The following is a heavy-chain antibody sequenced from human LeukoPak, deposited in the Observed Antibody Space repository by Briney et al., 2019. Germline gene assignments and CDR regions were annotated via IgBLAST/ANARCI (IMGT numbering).Heavy chain of an antibody. D-gene: IGHD3-10*01. CDR1: GGSISSGSYY. CDR3: ARDRSSLWFGELDAFDI. Sequence: SQTLSLTCTASGGSISSGSYYWSWLRQPAGKGLEWIGRIYTSGSTNYNPSLKSRVTISVDTSKNQFSLKLSSVTAADTAVYCCARDRSSLWFGELDAFDIWGQGTMVTVSS. V-gene: IGHV4-61*02. J-gene: IGHJ3*02. CDR2: IYTSGST.